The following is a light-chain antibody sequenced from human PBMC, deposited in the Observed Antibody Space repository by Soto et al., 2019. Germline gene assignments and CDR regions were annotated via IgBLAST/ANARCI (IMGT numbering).Light chain of an antibody. CDR1: SSDVGGYNY. V-gene: IGLV2-14*01. J-gene: IGLJ2*01. CDR2: EVA. Sequence: QSALTQPASVSGSPGQSITISCTGTSSDVGGYNYVSWYQQHPGKAPKLLIYEVANRPSGVSIRFSASKSGNTASLTISGLQAEDEAEDYCSSYASSATVLFGGGTKLTVL. CDR3: SSYASSATVL.